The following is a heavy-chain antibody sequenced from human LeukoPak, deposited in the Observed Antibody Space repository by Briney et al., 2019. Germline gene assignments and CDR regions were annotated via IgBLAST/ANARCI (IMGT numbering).Heavy chain of an antibody. CDR1: AGSLNDYY. V-gene: IGHV4-4*07. D-gene: IGHD1-7*01. J-gene: IGHJ4*02. CDR3: ATSITATRYFDY. CDR2: IYTSGST. Sequence: PSETLSLTCTVYAGSLNDYYWSWIRHPAGEGLELIGRIYTSGSTNYNPSLKSRVSMSLDTSKNQFPLKLSSVTAADTAVYFCATSITATRYFDYWGQGTLVTVSS.